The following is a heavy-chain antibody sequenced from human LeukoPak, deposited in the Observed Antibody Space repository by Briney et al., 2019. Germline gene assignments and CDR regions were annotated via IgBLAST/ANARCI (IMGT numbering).Heavy chain of an antibody. V-gene: IGHV3-21*01. CDR1: GFTFSSYS. CDR3: ARRRESSSDV. Sequence: GGSLRLSCAASGFTFSSYSMNWVRQAPGKGLVWVSSISSSSSYIYYADPVKGRFTISRDNAKNSLYLQMNSLRAEDTGVYYCARRRESSSDVWGQGSKVTVSS. CDR2: ISSSSSYI. D-gene: IGHD6-6*01. J-gene: IGHJ6*02.